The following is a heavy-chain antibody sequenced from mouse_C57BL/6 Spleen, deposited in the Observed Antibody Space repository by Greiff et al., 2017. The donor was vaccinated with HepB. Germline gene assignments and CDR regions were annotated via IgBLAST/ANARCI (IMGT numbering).Heavy chain of an antibody. V-gene: IGHV1-80*01. CDR2: IYPGDGDT. J-gene: IGHJ2*01. CDR3: ARHTYDYDGDY. CDR1: GYAFSSYW. Sequence: VQLQESGAELVKPGASVKISCKASGYAFSSYWMNWVKQRPRKGLEWIGQIYPGDGDTNYNGKFKGKATLTADKSSSTAYMQLSSLTSEDSAVYFCARHTYDYDGDYWGQGTTLTVSS. D-gene: IGHD2-4*01.